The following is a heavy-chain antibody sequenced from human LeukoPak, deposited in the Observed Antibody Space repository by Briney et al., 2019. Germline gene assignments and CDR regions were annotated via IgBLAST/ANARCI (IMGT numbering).Heavy chain of an antibody. CDR2: IYYSRST. CDR3: ASLTGTTRGY. J-gene: IGHJ4*02. Sequence: SETLSLTCTVSGASISSYYWSWIRQPPGKGLEWIGYIYYSRSTNYNPSLKSRVTISVDTSMNQFSLKLSSVTAADTAVYYCASLTGTTRGYWGQGTLVTVSS. D-gene: IGHD1-7*01. CDR1: GASISSYY. V-gene: IGHV4-59*08.